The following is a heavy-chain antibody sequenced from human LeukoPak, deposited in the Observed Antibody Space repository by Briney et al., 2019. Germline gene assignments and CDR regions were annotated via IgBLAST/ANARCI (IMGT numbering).Heavy chain of an antibody. CDR2: IYYTGNT. D-gene: IGHD6-19*01. J-gene: IGHJ4*02. CDR3: VKSGGYGLIDY. Sequence: SDTLSLTCTVSGDSTSTSKSYWGWIRQPPLKGLEWIGSIYYTGNTYYNASLKSRVTISVDTSKNQFSLSLTSVTAADTAMYYCVKSGGYGLIDYWGQGTLVTVSS. CDR1: GDSTSTSKSY. V-gene: IGHV4-39*01.